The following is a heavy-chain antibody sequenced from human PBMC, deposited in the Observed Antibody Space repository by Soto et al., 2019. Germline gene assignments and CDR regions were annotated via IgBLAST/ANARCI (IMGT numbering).Heavy chain of an antibody. Sequence: SETLSLTCAVSGGSISNAGYNWSWIRQHPGKGLEWIGYIYDSGNTNYNPSLKGRVSISVDTSKNQFSLTLTSVTAADTAVYYCARQGFGVLHGLVDVWGQGTTVTVSS. CDR3: ARQGFGVLHGLVDV. CDR2: IYDSGNT. CDR1: GGSISNAGYN. J-gene: IGHJ6*02. V-gene: IGHV4-61*08. D-gene: IGHD3-10*01.